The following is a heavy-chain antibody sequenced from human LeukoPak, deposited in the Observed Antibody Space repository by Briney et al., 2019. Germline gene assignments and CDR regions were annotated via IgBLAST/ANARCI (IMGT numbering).Heavy chain of an antibody. D-gene: IGHD2-15*01. CDR1: GGSISRDGYS. CDR3: ARGRRIVVVLGTTRTHRDYYMDV. V-gene: IGHV4-30-4*07. CDR2: IYYSGST. Sequence: SETLSLTCAVSGGSISRDGYSWSWIRQPPGKRLEWIGYIYYSGSTYYNPSLKSRITISVDTSKNQFSLKLSSVTAADTAVYYCARGRRIVVVLGTTRTHRDYYMDVWGKGTTVTVSS. J-gene: IGHJ6*03.